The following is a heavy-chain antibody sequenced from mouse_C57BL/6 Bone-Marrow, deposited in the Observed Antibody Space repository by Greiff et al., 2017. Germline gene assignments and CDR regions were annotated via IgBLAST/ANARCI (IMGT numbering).Heavy chain of an antibody. CDR1: GYTFTSYW. D-gene: IGHD2-1*01. Sequence: VQLQQPGAELVMPGASVKLSCKASGYTFTSYWMHWVKQRPGQGLEWIGEIDPSDSYTNYNQKFKGKSTLTVDKSSSTAYMQLSRLTSEDSAVYYCARGIYYGKGDYAMDYWGQGTSVTVSS. CDR2: IDPSDSYT. V-gene: IGHV1-69*01. J-gene: IGHJ4*01. CDR3: ARGIYYGKGDYAMDY.